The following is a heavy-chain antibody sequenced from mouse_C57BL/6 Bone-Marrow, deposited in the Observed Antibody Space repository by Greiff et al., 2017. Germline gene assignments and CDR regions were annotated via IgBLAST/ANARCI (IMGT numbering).Heavy chain of an antibody. CDR2: INPNNGGT. CDR1: GYTFTDYN. CDR3: ARSVTTVVATDWYFDV. V-gene: IGHV1-22*01. J-gene: IGHJ1*03. D-gene: IGHD1-1*01. Sequence: EVQLQQSGPELVKPGASVKMSCKASGYTFTDYNMHWVKQSHGKSLEWIGYINPNNGGTSYNQKFKGKATLTVNKSSSTAYMELRSLTSEDSAVYYCARSVTTVVATDWYFDVWGTGTTVTVSS.